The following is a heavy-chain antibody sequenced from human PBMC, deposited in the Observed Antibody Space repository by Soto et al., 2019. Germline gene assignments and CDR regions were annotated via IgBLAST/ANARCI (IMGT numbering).Heavy chain of an antibody. Sequence: QVQLVESGGGVVQPGRSLRLSCAASGFTFSSYGMHWVRQAPGKGLEWVAVIWYDGSNKYYTDSVKGRFTISRDNSKNTLYLQMTSLRAEDTAVNYCARQYSSSSDYYYYMDVWGKGTTVTVAS. CDR2: IWYDGSNK. CDR1: GFTFSSYG. V-gene: IGHV3-33*01. J-gene: IGHJ6*03. D-gene: IGHD6-6*01. CDR3: ARQYSSSSDYYYYMDV.